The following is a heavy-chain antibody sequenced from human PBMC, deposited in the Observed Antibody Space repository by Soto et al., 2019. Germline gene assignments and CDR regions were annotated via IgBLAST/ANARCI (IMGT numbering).Heavy chain of an antibody. Sequence: QVHLVQSGAEVKKPGASMKVSCKASGYSFNSCYVHWVRQAPGQGLEWLGLINPGGGRTTYAQKFQGRVTVTRATSTSTVYMELSSLGSEDTAVYYCARDMHPTTPYYYYYGIDVWGQGTTVTVSS. D-gene: IGHD1-26*01. CDR2: INPGGGRT. J-gene: IGHJ6*02. CDR3: ARDMHPTTPYYYYYGIDV. V-gene: IGHV1-46*02. CDR1: GYSFNSCY.